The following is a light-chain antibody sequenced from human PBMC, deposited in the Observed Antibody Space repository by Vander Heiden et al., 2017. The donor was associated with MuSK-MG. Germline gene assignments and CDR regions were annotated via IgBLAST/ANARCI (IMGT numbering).Light chain of an antibody. CDR3: QSYDSSLSGYV. CDR2: GNS. V-gene: IGLV1-40*01. J-gene: IGLJ1*01. CDR1: SSNIGTGYD. Sequence: QSVLTQPPSVSGAPGQRVTISCTGSSSNIGTGYDVHWYQHLPGTAPKFVIYGNSNRPSGVPDRFSGSKSGTSASLAITGLQAEDEADYLCQSYDSSLSGYVFGTGTKVTVL.